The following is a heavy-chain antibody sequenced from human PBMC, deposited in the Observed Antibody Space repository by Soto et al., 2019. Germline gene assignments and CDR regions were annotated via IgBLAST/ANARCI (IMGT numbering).Heavy chain of an antibody. CDR1: GYTFTSYG. J-gene: IGHJ6*02. CDR2: ISAYNGNT. D-gene: IGHD3-10*01. V-gene: IGHV1-18*01. CDR3: ARKYYYGSGSYLYYYYGMDV. Sequence: ASVKVSCKASGYTFTSYGISWVRRAPGQGLEWMGWISAYNGNTNYAQRLQGRVTMTTDTSTSTAYMELRSLRSDDTAVYYCARKYYYGSGSYLYYYYGMDVWGQGTTVTVSS.